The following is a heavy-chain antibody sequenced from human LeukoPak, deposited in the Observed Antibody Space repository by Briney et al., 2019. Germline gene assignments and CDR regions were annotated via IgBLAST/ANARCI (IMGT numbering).Heavy chain of an antibody. V-gene: IGHV1-2*02. CDR1: GYTFTGYY. Sequence: ASVKVSCKASGYTFTGYYMHWVRQAPGQGLEWMGWINPNSGGTNYAQKFQGRVTMTRNTSISTAYMELSSLRSEDTAVYYCARHDYGFWFDPWGQGTLVTVSS. J-gene: IGHJ5*02. CDR3: ARHDYGFWFDP. CDR2: INPNSGGT. D-gene: IGHD4-17*01.